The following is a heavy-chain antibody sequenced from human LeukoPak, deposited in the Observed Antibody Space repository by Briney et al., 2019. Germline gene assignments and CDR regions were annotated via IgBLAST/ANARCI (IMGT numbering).Heavy chain of an antibody. CDR3: AHMLYYYYYMDV. J-gene: IGHJ6*03. Sequence: ASGPTLVKPTQTLTLTCTFSGFSLSTSGVGVGWIRQPPGKALEWLAVISWDDDKRYSPSLKSRLTITKDTSKNQVVLTMTNMDPVDTATYYCAHMLYYYYYMDVWGKGTTVTVSS. V-gene: IGHV2-5*02. CDR2: ISWDDDK. CDR1: GFSLSTSGVG.